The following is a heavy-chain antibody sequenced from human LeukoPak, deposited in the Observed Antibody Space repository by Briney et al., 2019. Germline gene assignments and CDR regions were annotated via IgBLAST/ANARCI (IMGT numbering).Heavy chain of an antibody. Sequence: GGSLRLSCAASGFTFSSYEMNWVRQAPGKGLEWVSYISSSGSTIYYADSVKGRFTISRDNAKNSLYLQMNSLRAEDTAVYYCARDGSLSRGHDPRKYYYGMDVWGQGTTVTVSS. V-gene: IGHV3-48*03. D-gene: IGHD1-1*01. J-gene: IGHJ6*02. CDR2: ISSSGSTI. CDR1: GFTFSSYE. CDR3: ARDGSLSRGHDPRKYYYGMDV.